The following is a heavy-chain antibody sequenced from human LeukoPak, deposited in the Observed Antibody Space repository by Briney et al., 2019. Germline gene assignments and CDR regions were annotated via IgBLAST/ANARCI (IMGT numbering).Heavy chain of an antibody. Sequence: PGGTLRLSCAASGFTFSGYWMNWVRKAPGKGLEWMANIKRDGNEKNYVDSVKGRFSISRDNAKNSLYLQMDSLRAEDTAVYYCAKEGAYPIITYDSWGQGALVTVSS. V-gene: IGHV3-7*01. CDR1: GFTFSGYW. J-gene: IGHJ5*01. D-gene: IGHD3-10*01. CDR2: IKRDGNEK. CDR3: AKEGAYPIITYDS.